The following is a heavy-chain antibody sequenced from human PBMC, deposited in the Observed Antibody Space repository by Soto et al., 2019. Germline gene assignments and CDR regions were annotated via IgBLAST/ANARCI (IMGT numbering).Heavy chain of an antibody. Sequence: EVQLVESGGGLVKPGGSLRLSCAASGFTFSSYSMNWVRQAPGKGLEWVSSISSSSSYIYYADSVKGRFTISRDNAKNSLYLQMNSLRAEDTAVYYCASGVPEWGVEYYYYYMDVWGKGTTVTVSS. V-gene: IGHV3-21*01. CDR1: GFTFSSYS. CDR3: ASGVPEWGVEYYYYYMDV. J-gene: IGHJ6*03. D-gene: IGHD3-16*01. CDR2: ISSSSSYI.